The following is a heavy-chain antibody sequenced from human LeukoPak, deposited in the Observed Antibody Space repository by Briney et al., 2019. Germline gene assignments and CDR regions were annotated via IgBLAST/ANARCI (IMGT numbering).Heavy chain of an antibody. J-gene: IGHJ6*02. V-gene: IGHV4-59*01. CDR1: GGSLSSYY. D-gene: IGHD2-2*01. CDR3: ARADCSTTSCPMDV. Sequence: KPSETLSLTCTVSGGSLSSYYWTWIRQPPGKGLEWIGYIYFTGSTNYNPSLKGRVTMSVDTSNNQFSLRLTSVTAADTAAYYCARADCSTTSCPMDVWGQGATVTVSS. CDR2: IYFTGST.